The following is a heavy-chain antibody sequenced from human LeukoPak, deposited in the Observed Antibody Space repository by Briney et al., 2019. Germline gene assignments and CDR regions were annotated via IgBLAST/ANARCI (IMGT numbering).Heavy chain of an antibody. Sequence: KPSETLSLTCGVYGGSFSGYYWSWIRQPPGKGLEWIGEINHSGNTNYNPSLKSRVTISVDTSKNQFSLKLSSVTAADTAVYYCVTEPGYCTGGRCYGGWFDPWGQGTLVTVSS. CDR1: GGSFSGYY. CDR3: VTEPGYCTGGRCYGGWFDP. J-gene: IGHJ5*02. D-gene: IGHD2-15*01. V-gene: IGHV4-34*01. CDR2: INHSGNT.